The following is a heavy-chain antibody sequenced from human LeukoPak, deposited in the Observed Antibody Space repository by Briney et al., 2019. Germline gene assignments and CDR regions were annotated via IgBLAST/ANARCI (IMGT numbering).Heavy chain of an antibody. CDR3: AKGLPGRYFDWLSQAPDY. CDR2: IRYDGSNK. Sequence: GGSLRLSCAASGFTFSSYGMPWVRQAPGKGLEWVAFIRYDGSNKYYADSVKGRFTISRDNSKNTLYLQMNSLRAEDTAVYYCAKGLPGRYFDWLSQAPDYWGQGTLVTVSS. V-gene: IGHV3-30*02. J-gene: IGHJ4*02. CDR1: GFTFSSYG. D-gene: IGHD3-9*01.